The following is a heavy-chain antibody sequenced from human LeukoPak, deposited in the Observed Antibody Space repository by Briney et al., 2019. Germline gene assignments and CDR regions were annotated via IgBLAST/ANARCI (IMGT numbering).Heavy chain of an antibody. V-gene: IGHV1-18*01. CDR3: AREKGSSYDFWSGAPHYYYGMDV. Sequence: ASVKVSCKASGYTFTSYGISWVRQAPGQGLEWMGWISAYNGNTNYAQKLQGRVTMTTAPSTSTAYMELRSLRSDDTAVYYCAREKGSSYDFWSGAPHYYYGMDVWGQGTTVTVSS. CDR2: ISAYNGNT. J-gene: IGHJ6*02. D-gene: IGHD3-3*01. CDR1: GYTFTSYG.